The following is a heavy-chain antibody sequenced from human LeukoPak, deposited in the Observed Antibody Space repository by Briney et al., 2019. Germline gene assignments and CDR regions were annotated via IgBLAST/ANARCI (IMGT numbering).Heavy chain of an antibody. V-gene: IGHV4-39*01. J-gene: IGHJ4*02. CDR2: IHYSGST. Sequence: SETLSLTCTVSGGSISSCGYYWAWIRQPPGKGLEWIGSIHYSGSTHYNPSLNSRVTISVDTSKNQFSLKLSSVTAADTAVYYCARRQGGWGGPHFDYWGQGTLVTVSS. CDR3: ARRQGGWGGPHFDY. CDR1: GGSISSCGYY. D-gene: IGHD6-19*01.